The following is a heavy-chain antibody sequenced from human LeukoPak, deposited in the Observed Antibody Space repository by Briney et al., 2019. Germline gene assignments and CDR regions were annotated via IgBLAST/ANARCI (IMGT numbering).Heavy chain of an antibody. Sequence: SETLSLTRAVSGGSISSNNWWSWVRQPPGKGLEWIGEVYHSGSTNYNPSLKSRVTISVDMSKNQFSLRLSSVTAADTAVYYCARDSGRGYSFNYGYWGQGTLVAVSS. J-gene: IGHJ4*02. CDR2: VYHSGST. D-gene: IGHD5-18*01. V-gene: IGHV4-4*02. CDR1: GGSISSNNW. CDR3: ARDSGRGYSFNYGY.